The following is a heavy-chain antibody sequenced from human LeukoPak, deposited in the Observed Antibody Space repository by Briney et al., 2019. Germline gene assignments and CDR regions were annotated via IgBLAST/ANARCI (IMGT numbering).Heavy chain of an antibody. D-gene: IGHD3-10*01. V-gene: IGHV1-2*02. J-gene: IGHJ3*02. CDR3: ARKGTFDI. CDR1: GGTFTIYA. Sequence: ASVKVSSKASGGTFTIYAISWVRQAPGQGLEWMGWINPNSGGTNYAQKFQGRVTMTRDTSISTAYMELSKLRSDDTAVYYCARKGTFDIGGQGTMVTVS. CDR2: INPNSGGT.